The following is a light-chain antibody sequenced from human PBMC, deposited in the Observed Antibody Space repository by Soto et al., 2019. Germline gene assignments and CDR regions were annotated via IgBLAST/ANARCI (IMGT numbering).Light chain of an antibody. CDR2: AAS. CDR1: QGISSW. V-gene: IGKV1-12*01. Sequence: DIQMTQSPSSVSASVGDRVTITFRASQGISSWLAWYQQKPGKAPKLLIYAASSLQSGVPSRFSGGGSGTEFTLTINNLQPDDLATYICQQYKSYSTFGRGTKVDI. CDR3: QQYKSYST. J-gene: IGKJ1*01.